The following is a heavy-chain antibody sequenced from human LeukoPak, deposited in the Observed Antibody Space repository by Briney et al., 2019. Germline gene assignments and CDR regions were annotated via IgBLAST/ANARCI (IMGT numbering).Heavy chain of an antibody. J-gene: IGHJ4*02. CDR2: ISSDGTDK. CDR3: ARSASFFDVVTGYWTLHYFDS. V-gene: IGHV3-30*03. D-gene: IGHD3-9*01. Sequence: GGSLRLSCAASGFTFSRHTMHWVRQAPGKGLEWVSLISSDGTDKYFTDSVKGRFTLSRDNSKKTVSLQMNSLRIEDTAVYFCARSASFFDVVTGYWTLHYFDSRGEGIRVSVSS. CDR1: GFTFSRHT.